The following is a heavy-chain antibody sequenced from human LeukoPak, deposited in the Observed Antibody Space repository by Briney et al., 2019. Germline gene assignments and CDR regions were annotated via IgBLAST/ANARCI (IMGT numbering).Heavy chain of an antibody. D-gene: IGHD3-3*01. CDR3: ARDRPSVGRSITIFGVVIDTPPGDAFDI. J-gene: IGHJ3*02. V-gene: IGHV3-9*01. CDR1: GFTFDDYA. CDR2: ISWNSRSI. Sequence: PGGSLRLSCAASGFTFDDYAMHWVRQAPGKGLEWVSGISWNSRSIGYADSVKGRFTISRDNAKKSLYLQMNSLRAEDTAVYYCARDRPSVGRSITIFGVVIDTPPGDAFDIWGQGTMVTVSS.